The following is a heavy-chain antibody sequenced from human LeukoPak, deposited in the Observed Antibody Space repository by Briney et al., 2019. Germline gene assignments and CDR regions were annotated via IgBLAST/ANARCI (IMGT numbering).Heavy chain of an antibody. CDR1: GYTFTSYG. Sequence: GASVTVSYKASGYTFTSYGISWVRQAPGQGLEWMGWISAYNGNTNYAQKLQGRVTMTTDTSTSTAYMELRSLRSDDTAVYYCARDFFYCTNGVCYTTFDYWGQGTLVTVSS. CDR3: ARDFFYCTNGVCYTTFDY. V-gene: IGHV1-18*01. CDR2: ISAYNGNT. D-gene: IGHD2-8*01. J-gene: IGHJ4*02.